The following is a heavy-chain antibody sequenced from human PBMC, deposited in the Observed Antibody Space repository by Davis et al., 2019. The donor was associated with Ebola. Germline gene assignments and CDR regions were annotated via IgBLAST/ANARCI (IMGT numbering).Heavy chain of an antibody. CDR2: IKRKTDGGTT. J-gene: IGHJ6*03. Sequence: GGSLRLSCVASGFTLNNAWMSWVRQAPGKGLEWVGRIKRKTDGGTTDYAAPVKGRFAMSRDDSKNTLYLQMNSLKIDDTAVYYCTADVVPAATRGVYYYYYYMDVWGKGTTVTVSS. D-gene: IGHD2-2*01. V-gene: IGHV3-15*01. CDR3: TADVVPAATRGVYYYYYYMDV. CDR1: GFTLNNAW.